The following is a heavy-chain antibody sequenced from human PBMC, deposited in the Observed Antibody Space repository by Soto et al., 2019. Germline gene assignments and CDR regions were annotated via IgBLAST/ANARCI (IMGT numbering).Heavy chain of an antibody. V-gene: IGHV4-59*01. CDR1: GGSISSYY. CDR3: ARERVWSGSSGEFPY. Sequence: SETLSLTCTVSGGSISSYYWSWIRQPPGKGLEWIGYIYYSGSTNYNPSLKSRVTISVYTSKNQFSLKLSSVTAADTAVYYCARERVWSGSSGEFPYWGQGTLVPVSS. J-gene: IGHJ4*02. D-gene: IGHD3-3*01. CDR2: IYYSGST.